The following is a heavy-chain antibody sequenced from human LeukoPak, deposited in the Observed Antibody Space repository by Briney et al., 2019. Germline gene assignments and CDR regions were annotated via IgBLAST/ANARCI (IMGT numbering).Heavy chain of an antibody. CDR1: GFTFSSYA. D-gene: IGHD3-22*01. Sequence: PGGSLRLSCAASGFTFSSYAMSWVRQAPGKGLEWVSGISGSGGSTYYADSVKGRFTISRDNSKNTLYLQMNSLRAEDTAVYYCARDGGYYDSSGYYYRGYWGQGTLVTVSS. CDR2: ISGSGGST. V-gene: IGHV3-23*01. CDR3: ARDGGYYDSSGYYYRGY. J-gene: IGHJ4*02.